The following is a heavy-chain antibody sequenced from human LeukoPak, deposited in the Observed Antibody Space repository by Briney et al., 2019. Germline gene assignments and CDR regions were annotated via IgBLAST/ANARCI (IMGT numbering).Heavy chain of an antibody. CDR2: IRSKAYGCTT. CDR3: TRENDILTGYYMSRNFDY. CDR1: GFTFGDYA. Sequence: GGSLRLSCTASGFTFGDYAMSWFRQAPGKGLEWEGFIRSKAYGCTTEYAASVKGRFIISRDDSKSIAYLQMNSLKTEDTAVYYCTRENDILTGYYMSRNFDYWGQGTLVTVSS. D-gene: IGHD3-9*01. J-gene: IGHJ4*02. V-gene: IGHV3-49*03.